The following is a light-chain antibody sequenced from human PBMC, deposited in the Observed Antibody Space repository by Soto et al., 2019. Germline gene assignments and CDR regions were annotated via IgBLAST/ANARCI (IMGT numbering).Light chain of an antibody. CDR2: AAS. CDR1: QNISNSY. J-gene: IGKJ2*01. V-gene: IGKV3-20*01. CDR3: QQYGSSPYT. Sequence: EIELTQSPATLSSSPGDRATLSCRASQNISNSYLASYQQKPGQAPRLLIYAASSRDTGVPERFSGSGSGTDFTLTISRLEPEDFAVYFCQQYGSSPYTFGQGTKVEIK.